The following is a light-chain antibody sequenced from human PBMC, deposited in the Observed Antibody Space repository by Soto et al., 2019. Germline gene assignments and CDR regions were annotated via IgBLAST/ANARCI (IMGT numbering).Light chain of an antibody. V-gene: IGKV1-39*01. CDR1: QSISTY. J-gene: IGKJ1*01. CDR2: AAS. Sequence: DIQMTQSPSSLSASVGDRVTITCRASQSISTYLNWYQQKPGKAPKLLIYAASSLQRGVPSSFSGSGSGTDFTLTISSLQPEDFATYYCQQSFSNPWTFGHGTKVEIK. CDR3: QQSFSNPWT.